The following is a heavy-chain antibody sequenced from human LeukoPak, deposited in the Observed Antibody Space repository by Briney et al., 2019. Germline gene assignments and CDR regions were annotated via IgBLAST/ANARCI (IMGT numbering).Heavy chain of an antibody. CDR3: ARPREAGSSSGWYFDN. Sequence: GGSLRLSCAASGFTFSTYPMRWVRQASGKGLEWVAVISYDGFNKFYADSVKGPFTISRDDSKNTLFLQMNSLRAEDTAVYHCARPREAGSSSGWYFDNWGQGTLVTGSS. D-gene: IGHD6-19*01. V-gene: IGHV3-30-3*01. CDR2: ISYDGFNK. J-gene: IGHJ4*02. CDR1: GFTFSTYP.